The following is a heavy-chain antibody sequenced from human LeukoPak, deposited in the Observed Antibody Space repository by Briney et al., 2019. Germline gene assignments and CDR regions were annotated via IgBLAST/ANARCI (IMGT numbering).Heavy chain of an antibody. J-gene: IGHJ3*02. V-gene: IGHV3-21*01. CDR3: ARGTLDTAMVIDAFDI. Sequence: GGSLRLSCAASGFTFSSYSMNWVRQAPGKGLEWVSSISSSSSSYIYYADSVKGRFTISRDNAKNSLYLQMNSLRAEDTAVYYCARGTLDTAMVIDAFDIWGQGTMVTVSS. CDR1: GFTFSSYS. D-gene: IGHD5-18*01. CDR2: ISSSSSSYI.